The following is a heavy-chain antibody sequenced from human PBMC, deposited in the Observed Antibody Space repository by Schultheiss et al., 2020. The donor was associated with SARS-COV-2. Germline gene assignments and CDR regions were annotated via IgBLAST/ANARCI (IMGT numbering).Heavy chain of an antibody. J-gene: IGHJ6*02. CDR3: ANNRGPGSGSPPQPNYYYYYGMDV. CDR2: ISGSGGST. D-gene: IGHD3-10*01. V-gene: IGHV3-23*01. Sequence: GGSLRLSCAASGFTFSSYAMSWVRQAPGKGLEWVSAISGSGGSTYYADSVKGRFTISRDNSKNTLYLQMNSLRAEDTAVYYCANNRGPGSGSPPQPNYYYYYGMDVWGQGTTVTVSS. CDR1: GFTFSSYA.